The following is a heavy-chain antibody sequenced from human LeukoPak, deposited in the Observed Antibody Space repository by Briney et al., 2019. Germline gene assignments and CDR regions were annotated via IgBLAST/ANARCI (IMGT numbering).Heavy chain of an antibody. CDR2: MNPNSGNT. J-gene: IGHJ5*02. V-gene: IGHV1-8*01. Sequence: ASVKVSCKTSGYTYTSYDINWVRQATGQGLEWMGWMNPNSGNTGYAQKFQGRVTMTRNTSISTAYMELSSLRSEDTAVYYCARGRKRKDTVNWFDPWGQGTLVTVSS. CDR3: ARGRKRKDTVNWFDP. D-gene: IGHD4-17*01. CDR1: GYTYTSYD.